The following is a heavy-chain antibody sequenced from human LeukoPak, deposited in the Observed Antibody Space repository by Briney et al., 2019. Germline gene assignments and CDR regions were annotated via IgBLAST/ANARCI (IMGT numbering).Heavy chain of an antibody. V-gene: IGHV5-51*01. CDR3: ASRLRTAFDI. CDR1: GYNLTSYW. Sequence: GESLKISCKGSGYNLTSYWIVWVRQMPGKGREWMGIIYLGDSYTRYSPSFQGQVTISADKSIRTAYLQWSSLKASDSAMYYCASRLRTAFDIWGQGTMVTVSS. CDR2: IYLGDSYT. J-gene: IGHJ3*02. D-gene: IGHD2-21*01.